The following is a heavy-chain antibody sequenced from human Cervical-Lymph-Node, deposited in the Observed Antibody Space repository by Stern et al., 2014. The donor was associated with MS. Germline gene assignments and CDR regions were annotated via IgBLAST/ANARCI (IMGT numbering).Heavy chain of an antibody. Sequence: VQLVASGGGVVQPGRSLRLSCAASGFTFSRYGMHWVRQAPGKGLEWGAVISKDESNKFYADSVKGRFTISRDNSKNTIDLQMNSLRAEDTAVYYCANGFCGGDCYYYEYWGQGTLVTVSS. CDR2: ISKDESNK. J-gene: IGHJ4*02. D-gene: IGHD2-21*02. CDR3: ANGFCGGDCYYYEY. CDR1: GFTFSRYG. V-gene: IGHV3-30*18.